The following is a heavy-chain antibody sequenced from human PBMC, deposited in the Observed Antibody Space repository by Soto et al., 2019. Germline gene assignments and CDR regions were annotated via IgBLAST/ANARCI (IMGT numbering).Heavy chain of an antibody. CDR1: GFSLSTSGVG. D-gene: IGHD3-22*01. V-gene: IGHV2-5*01. CDR2: IYWNDDK. Sequence: SGPTLVNPTQTLTLTCTFSGFSLSTSGVGVGWIRQPPGKALEWLALIYWNDDKRYSPSLKSRLTITKDTSKNQVVLTMTNMDPVDTATYYCAHSTYYYYDSSGYYFDYWGQGTLVTVSS. CDR3: AHSTYYYYDSSGYYFDY. J-gene: IGHJ4*02.